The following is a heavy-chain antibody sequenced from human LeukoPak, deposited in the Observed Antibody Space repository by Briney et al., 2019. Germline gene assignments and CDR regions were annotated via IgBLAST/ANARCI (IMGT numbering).Heavy chain of an antibody. CDR1: GFTFSSYA. CDR2: VSGSGSTT. CDR3: ARRGNFDSSALTSQPPYYFDY. J-gene: IGHJ4*02. D-gene: IGHD3-22*01. Sequence: GGSLRLSCAASGFTFSSYAMSWVRQAPGKGLEWVSAVSGSGSTTYYADSVRGRFTISIDNSKNTLYLQMSSLRAEDTALYYCARRGNFDSSALTSQPPYYFDYWGQGTLVTVSS. V-gene: IGHV3-23*01.